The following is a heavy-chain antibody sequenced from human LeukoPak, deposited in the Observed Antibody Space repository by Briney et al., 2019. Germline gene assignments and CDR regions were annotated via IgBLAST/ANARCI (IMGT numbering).Heavy chain of an antibody. CDR3: ARAATKVTTSRYYYMDV. V-gene: IGHV1-69*13. Sequence: GASVQVSCKPSGGSFRSYGLSWVRQAPGQGLEWMGGIIPILGTAKYAQKFQGRVTITADESTSTAYMELSSLRFEDTAVYYCARAATKVTTSRYYYMDVWGKGTTVTISS. D-gene: IGHD4-17*01. J-gene: IGHJ6*03. CDR1: GGSFRSYG. CDR2: IIPILGTA.